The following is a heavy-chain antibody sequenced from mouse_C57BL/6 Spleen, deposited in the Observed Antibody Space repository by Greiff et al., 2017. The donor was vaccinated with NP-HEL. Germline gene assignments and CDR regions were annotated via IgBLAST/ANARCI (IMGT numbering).Heavy chain of an antibody. D-gene: IGHD1-1*01. CDR2: IDPSDSYT. J-gene: IGHJ1*03. CDR3: ARGGDGSSYWYFDV. CDR1: GYTFTSYW. Sequence: QVQLQQPGAELVKPGASVKLSCKASGYTFTSYWMQWVKQRPGQGLEWIGEIDPSDSYTNYNQKFKGKATLTVDTSSSTAYMQLSSLTSEDSAVYYCARGGDGSSYWYFDVWGTGTTVTVSS. V-gene: IGHV1-50*01.